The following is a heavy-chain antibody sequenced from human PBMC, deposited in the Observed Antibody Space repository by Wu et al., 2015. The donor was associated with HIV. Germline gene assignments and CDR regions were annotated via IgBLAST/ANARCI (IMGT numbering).Heavy chain of an antibody. CDR3: ARVQFDPDYYTYFDL. Sequence: QVQLVQSGPEAKRPGASVKVSCKASYILTTYPIAWVRQAPGQRLEWMGWMAPSSGHIQPAQKFQGRIYMSTNNSAHTAYMELRSLTSDDAAMYFCARVQFDPDYYTYFDLWGQGTLVTVSS. V-gene: IGHV1-18*01. CDR2: MAPSSGHI. J-gene: IGHJ5*01. D-gene: IGHD4/OR15-4a*01. CDR1: YILTTYP.